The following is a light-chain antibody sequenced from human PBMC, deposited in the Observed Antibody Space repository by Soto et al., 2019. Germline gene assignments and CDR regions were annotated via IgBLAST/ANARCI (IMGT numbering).Light chain of an antibody. CDR2: DVS. CDR3: CSHAGSYTYV. J-gene: IGLJ1*01. V-gene: IGLV2-11*01. Sequence: QAVLTQPRSVSGSPGQSVTISCTGTSSDVGGYIYVSWYQQHPGKAPKVMIYDVSKRPSGVPDRFSGSKSGNTASLTISGLQAEDEADYYCCSHAGSYTYVFGTGTQLTVL. CDR1: SSDVGGYIY.